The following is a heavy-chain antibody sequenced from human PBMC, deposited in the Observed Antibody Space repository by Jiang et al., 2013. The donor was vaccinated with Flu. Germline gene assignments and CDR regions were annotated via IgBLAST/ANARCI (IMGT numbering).Heavy chain of an antibody. V-gene: IGHV1-46*01. D-gene: IGHD3-3*01. CDR1: GYTFTSYY. CDR2: INPSGGST. J-gene: IGHJ5*02. Sequence: KASGYTFTSYYMHWVRQAPGQGLEWMGIINPSGGSTSYAQKFQGRVTMTRDTSTSTVYMELSSLRSEDTAVYYCARVPAMESESNWFDPWGQGTLVTVSS. CDR3: ARVPAMESESNWFDP.